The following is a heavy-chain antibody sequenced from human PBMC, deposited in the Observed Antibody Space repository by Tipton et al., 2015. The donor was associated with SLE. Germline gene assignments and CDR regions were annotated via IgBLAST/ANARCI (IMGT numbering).Heavy chain of an antibody. V-gene: IGHV4-39*07. CDR2: INDSGST. J-gene: IGHJ4*02. D-gene: IGHD1-26*01. CDR3: ARKWDY. CDR1: GASISSTGYF. Sequence: TLSLTCSVSGASISSTGYFWGWIRQPPGKGLEWIGEINDSGSTNYNPSLKSRVNISIDTSKNQFSLKVSSVTAADTAVYYCARKWDYWGQGTLVTVSS.